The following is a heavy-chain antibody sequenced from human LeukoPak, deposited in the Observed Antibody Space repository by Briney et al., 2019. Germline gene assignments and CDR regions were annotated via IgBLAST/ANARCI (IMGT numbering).Heavy chain of an antibody. Sequence: GASVKVSCKASGYIFSDYAMHGVRQAPGQSLEWMGWINSGNGDTIYSQKFQDRLTISRNTSATTVYMELSSLRSEDTAVYYCASLWFGELAPLAPWGQGTLVTVSS. CDR2: INSGNGDT. CDR3: ASLWFGELAPLAP. V-gene: IGHV1-3*01. D-gene: IGHD3-10*01. CDR1: GYIFSDYA. J-gene: IGHJ5*02.